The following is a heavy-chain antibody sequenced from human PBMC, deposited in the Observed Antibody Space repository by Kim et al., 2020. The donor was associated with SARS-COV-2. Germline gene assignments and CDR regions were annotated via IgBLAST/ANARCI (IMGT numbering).Heavy chain of an antibody. Sequence: TTYEQKFQGRVTMTGDTSTSTVYMEMSSLKSEDTAVYYCARLGHQVLPFDLWGQGTLVTVSS. CDR3: ARLGHQVLPFDL. CDR2: T. V-gene: IGHV1-46*01. J-gene: IGHJ4*02. D-gene: IGHD2-2*01.